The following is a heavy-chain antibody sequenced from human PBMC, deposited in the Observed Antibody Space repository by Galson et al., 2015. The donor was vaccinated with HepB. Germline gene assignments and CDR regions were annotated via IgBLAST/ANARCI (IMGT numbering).Heavy chain of an antibody. J-gene: IGHJ4*02. CDR1: GFTFSSYA. V-gene: IGHV3-23*01. D-gene: IGHD2-2*02. CDR3: AKVDQLLYLGFDY. Sequence: CAASGFTFSSYAMSWVRQAPGKGLEWVSAISGSGGSTYYADSVKGRFTISRDNSKNTLYLQMNSLRAEDTAVYYCAKVDQLLYLGFDYWGQGTLVTVSS. CDR2: ISGSGGST.